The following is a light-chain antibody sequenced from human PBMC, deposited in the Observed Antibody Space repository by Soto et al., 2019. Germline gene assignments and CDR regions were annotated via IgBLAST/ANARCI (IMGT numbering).Light chain of an antibody. CDR2: RAS. CDR3: MQGTHWPPT. Sequence: DVVMTQSPLSLPVTLGQPASISCRSSQSLVYSDGNAYLSWFQQRPGQSPRRLIYRASNRDSGVPDRFSGSGSGTAFTLQINRVEAEDVGIYYCMQGTHWPPTFGRGTRVEIK. CDR1: QSLVYSDGNAY. J-gene: IGKJ1*01. V-gene: IGKV2-30*01.